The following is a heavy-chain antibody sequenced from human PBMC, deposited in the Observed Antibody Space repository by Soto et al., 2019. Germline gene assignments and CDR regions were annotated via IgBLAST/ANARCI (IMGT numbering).Heavy chain of an antibody. V-gene: IGHV3-53*01. J-gene: IGHJ4*02. D-gene: IGHD6-13*01. CDR2: IYSGGST. CDR3: AIVLYSSNWYYFDY. Sequence: GGSLRLSCAASGFTVSSNYMSWVRQAPGKGLEWVSVIYSGGSTYYGDSVKGRFTISRDNSKNTLYLQMNSLRAEGTGVYYCAIVLYSSNWYYFDYWGQGTRVTVSS. CDR1: GFTVSSNY.